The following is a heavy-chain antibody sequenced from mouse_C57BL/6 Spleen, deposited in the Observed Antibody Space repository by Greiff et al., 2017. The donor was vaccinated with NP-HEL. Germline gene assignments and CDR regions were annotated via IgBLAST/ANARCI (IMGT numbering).Heavy chain of an antibody. V-gene: IGHV5-6*01. CDR1: GFTFSSYG. D-gene: IGHD2-3*01. Sequence: VQLKESGGDLVKPGGSLKLSCAASGFTFSSYGMSWVRQTPDKRLEWVATISSGGSYTYYPDSVKGRFTISRDNAKNTLYLQMSSLKSEDTAMYYCARQDGYYFDYWGQGTTLTVSS. J-gene: IGHJ2*01. CDR2: ISSGGSYT. CDR3: ARQDGYYFDY.